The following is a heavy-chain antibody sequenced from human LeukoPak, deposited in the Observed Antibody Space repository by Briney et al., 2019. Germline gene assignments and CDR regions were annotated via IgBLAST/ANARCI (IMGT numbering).Heavy chain of an antibody. D-gene: IGHD3-3*01. CDR3: VSSRMDAGRITIFGVGSQGHFGY. J-gene: IGHJ4*02. V-gene: IGHV4-61*02. Sequence: SETLSLTCTVSGGYISSGSYYWSWIRQPAGKGLEWIGRIYTSGSTNYNPSLKSRVTISVDTSKNQFSLKLSSVTAADTAVYYCVSSRMDAGRITIFGVGSQGHFGYWGQGTLVTVSS. CDR1: GGYISSGSYY. CDR2: IYTSGST.